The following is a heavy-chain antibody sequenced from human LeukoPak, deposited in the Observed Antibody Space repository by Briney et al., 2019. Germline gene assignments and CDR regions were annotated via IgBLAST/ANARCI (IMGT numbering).Heavy chain of an antibody. D-gene: IGHD4-11*01. Sequence: SQTLSLTCTVSGGSISSGDYYWSWIRQPPGKGLEWIGYIYYSGSTYYNPSLKSRVTISVDTSKNQFSLKLSSVTAADTAVYYCARIMTTVTLRFDPWGQGTLVTVSS. CDR2: IYYSGST. CDR1: GGSISSGDYY. J-gene: IGHJ5*02. V-gene: IGHV4-30-4*01. CDR3: ARIMTTVTLRFDP.